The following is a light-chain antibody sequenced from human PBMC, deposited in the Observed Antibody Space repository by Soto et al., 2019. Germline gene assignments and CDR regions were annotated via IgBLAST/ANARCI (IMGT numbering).Light chain of an antibody. J-gene: IGLJ3*02. CDR1: SGDIGSYNR. CDR2: EGT. CDR3: CSYAGTSTLL. V-gene: IGLV2-23*01. Sequence: QSALTQPASVSGSPGQSITISCTGTSGDIGSYNRVSWYQHHPGKAPKVMVYEGTKRPSGVSNRFSGSKSGNTASLTISGLQAEDEADYFCCSYAGTSTLLFGGGTKLTVL.